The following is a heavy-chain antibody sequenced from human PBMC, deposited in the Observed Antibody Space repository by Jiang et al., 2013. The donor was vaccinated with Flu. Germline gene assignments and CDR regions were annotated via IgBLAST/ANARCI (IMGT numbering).Heavy chain of an antibody. CDR2: IYHSGST. V-gene: IGHV4-30-2*01. J-gene: IGHJ3*02. D-gene: IGHD3-9*01. CDR3: ARGWGYDILTGYYNEGDAFDI. CDR1: GGSISSGGYS. Sequence: GPGLVKPSQTLSLTCAVSGGSISSGGYSWSWIRQPPGKGLEWIGYIYHSGSTYYNPSLKSRVTISVDRSKNQFSLKLSSVTAADTAVYYCARGWGYDILTGYYNEGDAFDIWGQGTMVTSLQ.